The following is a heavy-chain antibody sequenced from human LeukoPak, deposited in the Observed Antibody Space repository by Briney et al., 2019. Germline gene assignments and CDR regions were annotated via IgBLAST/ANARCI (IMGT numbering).Heavy chain of an antibody. D-gene: IGHD2-2*01. CDR2: IRSKAYGGTT. J-gene: IGHJ6*03. V-gene: IGHV3-49*03. CDR3: ARGLSYAPLGYYYYYYMDV. Sequence: GGSLRLSCTASGFTFGDYAMSWFRQAPGKGLEWVGFIRSKAYGGTTEYAASVKGRFTISRDNSKNTLYLQMNSLRAEDTAVYYCARGLSYAPLGYYYYYYMDVWGKGTTVTISS. CDR1: GFTFGDYA.